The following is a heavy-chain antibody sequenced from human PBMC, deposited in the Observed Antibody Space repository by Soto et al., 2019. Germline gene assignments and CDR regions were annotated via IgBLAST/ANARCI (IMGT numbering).Heavy chain of an antibody. CDR2: IDPSDSYT. Sequence: GESLKISCKGSGYSFTSYWISWVRQMPGKGLEWMGRIDPSDSYTNYSPSFQGHVTISADKSISTAYLQWSSLKASDTAMYYRARHPDAGYGDYVWYFDYWGQGTLVTVSS. CDR3: ARHPDAGYGDYVWYFDY. D-gene: IGHD4-17*01. CDR1: GYSFTSYW. J-gene: IGHJ4*02. V-gene: IGHV5-10-1*01.